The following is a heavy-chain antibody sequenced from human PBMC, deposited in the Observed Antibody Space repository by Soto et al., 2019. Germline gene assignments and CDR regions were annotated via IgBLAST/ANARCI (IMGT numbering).Heavy chain of an antibody. CDR2: ISYDGSNK. CDR3: ARDRGSGSNLGRALDY. CDR1: GFTFSSYA. J-gene: IGHJ4*02. D-gene: IGHD1-26*01. Sequence: QVQLVESGGGVVQPGRSLRLSCAASGFTFSSYAMHWVRQAPGKGLEWVAVISYDGSNKYYADSVKGRFTISRDNSKNTLYLQMNSLRAEDTAVYYCARDRGSGSNLGRALDYWGQGTLVTVSS. V-gene: IGHV3-30-3*01.